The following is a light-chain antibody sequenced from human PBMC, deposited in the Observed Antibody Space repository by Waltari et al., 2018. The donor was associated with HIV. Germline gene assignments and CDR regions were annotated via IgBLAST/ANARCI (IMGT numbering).Light chain of an antibody. CDR1: QSLSNTN. V-gene: IGKV3-15*01. CDR2: GAS. J-gene: IGKJ2*01. Sequence: EIVMTQSPATLSVSPGERATLSCRASQSLSNTNLAWYQQKPGQAPRLLIHGASTRATGIPARFSGSGSGTEFTLTISSLQSEDSAIYYCQQYNNWPPIFGQGARLEIQ. CDR3: QQYNNWPPI.